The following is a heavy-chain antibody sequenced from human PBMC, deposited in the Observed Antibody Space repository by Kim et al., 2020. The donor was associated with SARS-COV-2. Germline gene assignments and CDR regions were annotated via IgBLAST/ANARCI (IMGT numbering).Heavy chain of an antibody. V-gene: IGHV3-30*18. CDR3: AKVGPYNWNPYYYYGMD. CDR2: ISYDGSNK. Sequence: GGSLRLSCTASGFTFSSYGMHWVRQAPGKGLEWVAVISYDGSNKYYADSVKGRFTISRDNSKNTLYLQMNSLRAEDTAVYYCAKVGPYNWNPYYYYGMD. D-gene: IGHD1-20*01. J-gene: IGHJ6*01. CDR1: GFTFSSYG.